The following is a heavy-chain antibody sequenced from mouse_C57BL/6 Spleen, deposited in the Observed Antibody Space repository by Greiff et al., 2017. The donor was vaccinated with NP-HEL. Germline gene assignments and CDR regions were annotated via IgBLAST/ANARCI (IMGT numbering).Heavy chain of an antibody. J-gene: IGHJ4*01. Sequence: EVMLVESGEGLVKPGGSLKLSCAASGFTFSSYAMSWVRQTPEKRLEWVAYISSGGDYIYYADTVKGRFTISRDNARNTLYLQMSSLKSEDTAMYYCTRRGYYYGSSYPAMDYWGQGTSVTVSS. D-gene: IGHD1-1*01. CDR1: GFTFSSYA. CDR2: ISSGGDYI. CDR3: TRRGYYYGSSYPAMDY. V-gene: IGHV5-9-1*02.